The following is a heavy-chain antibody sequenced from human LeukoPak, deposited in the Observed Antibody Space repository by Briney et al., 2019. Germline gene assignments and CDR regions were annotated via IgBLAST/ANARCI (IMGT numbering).Heavy chain of an antibody. D-gene: IGHD2-15*01. Sequence: SGTLSLTCAVSGGSISSSNWWSWVRQPPGKGLEWIGEIYHSGSTNYNPSLKSRVTISVDKSKNQFSLKLSSVTAADTAVYYCAGLRKLSGGSCHLFYYWGQGTLVTVSS. J-gene: IGHJ4*02. CDR1: GGSISSSNW. CDR2: IYHSGST. CDR3: AGLRKLSGGSCHLFYY. V-gene: IGHV4-4*02.